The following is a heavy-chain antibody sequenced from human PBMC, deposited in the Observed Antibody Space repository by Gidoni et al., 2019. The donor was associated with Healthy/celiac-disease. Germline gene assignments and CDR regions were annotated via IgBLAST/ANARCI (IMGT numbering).Heavy chain of an antibody. J-gene: IGHJ4*02. D-gene: IGHD6-19*01. Sequence: QVQLVESGGGVVQPGRSLRLSCAASGFTFSSYGMHWVRQAPGKGLEWVAVISYDGSNKYYADSVKGRFTISRDNSKNTLYLQMNSLRAEDTAVYYCAKALRGQWLVPGYWGQGTLVTVSS. V-gene: IGHV3-30*18. CDR1: GFTFSSYG. CDR2: ISYDGSNK. CDR3: AKALRGQWLVPGY.